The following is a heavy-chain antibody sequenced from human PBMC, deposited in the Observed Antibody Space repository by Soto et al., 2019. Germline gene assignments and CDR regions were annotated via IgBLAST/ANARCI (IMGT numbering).Heavy chain of an antibody. CDR3: ARGVASESARAVAGTAGFDY. CDR1: GGTFSSYA. V-gene: IGHV1-69*01. D-gene: IGHD6-19*01. CDR2: IIPIFGTA. J-gene: IGHJ4*02. Sequence: QVQLVQSGAEVKKPGSSVKVSCKASGGTFSSYAISWVRQAPGQGLEWMGGIIPIFGTASYAQKFQGRVTITADESTSTAYRELSSLRAEDTAVYYCARGVASESARAVAGTAGFDYWGQGTLVTVSS.